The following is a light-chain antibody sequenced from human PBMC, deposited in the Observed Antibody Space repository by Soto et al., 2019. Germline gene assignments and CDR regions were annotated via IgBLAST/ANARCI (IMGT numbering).Light chain of an antibody. CDR3: ASWDDSLNGPV. CDR1: SSNIGGNS. Sequence: QSVLTQPPSASGTPRQRVTISCSGSSSNIGGNSVNWYQQLPGTAPKLLMYSNNQRAAGVPDRFSGSKSDTSASLPISGLQSEDDGDYYCASWDDSLNGPVFGGGTKVTVL. CDR2: SNN. J-gene: IGLJ3*02. V-gene: IGLV1-44*01.